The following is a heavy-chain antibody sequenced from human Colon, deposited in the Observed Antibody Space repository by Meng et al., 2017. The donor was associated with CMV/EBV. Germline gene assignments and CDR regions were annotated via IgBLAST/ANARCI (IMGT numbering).Heavy chain of an antibody. V-gene: IGHV3-20*04. J-gene: IGHJ4*02. CDR2: IDWNGGVT. CDR3: AKDYMSACDS. D-gene: IGHD2-21*01. CDR1: GFRFDDFA. Sequence: GESLKISCAASGFRFDDFAMSWVRQVPGKGLEWVAGIDWNGGVTQYSESVKGRFTVSRDNAKSSLYLQMNSLRTEDTALYYCAKDYMSACDSWGRGTLVTVSS.